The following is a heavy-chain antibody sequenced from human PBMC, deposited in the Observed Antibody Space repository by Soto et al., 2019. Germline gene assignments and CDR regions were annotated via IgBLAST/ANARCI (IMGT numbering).Heavy chain of an antibody. CDR1: GYTFTSYG. CDR2: ISAYNGNT. CDR3: ARGLMITFGGVLSSWFDP. D-gene: IGHD3-16*01. J-gene: IGHJ5*02. V-gene: IGHV1-18*01. Sequence: ASVKVSCKASGYTFTSYGISWVRQAPGQGLEWMGWISAYNGNTNYAQKLQGRVTMTTDTSWSTAYMELRSLRSDDTAVYYCARGLMITFGGVLSSWFDPWGQGCLVTVPS.